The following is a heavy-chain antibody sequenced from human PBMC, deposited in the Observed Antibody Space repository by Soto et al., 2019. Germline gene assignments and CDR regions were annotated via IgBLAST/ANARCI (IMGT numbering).Heavy chain of an antibody. J-gene: IGHJ6*02. Sequence: GGSLRLSCAASGFTFSSYGMHWVRQAPGKGLEWVAVISYDGSNKYYADSVKGRFTISRDNSKNTLYLQMNSLRAEDTAVYYCAKNTYYDFWSGYQSYYYGMDVWGQGTTVTVSS. D-gene: IGHD3-3*01. V-gene: IGHV3-30*18. CDR2: ISYDGSNK. CDR3: AKNTYYDFWSGYQSYYYGMDV. CDR1: GFTFSSYG.